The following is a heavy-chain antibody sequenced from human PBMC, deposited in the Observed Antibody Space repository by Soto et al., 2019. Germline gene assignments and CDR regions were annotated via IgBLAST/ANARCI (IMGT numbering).Heavy chain of an antibody. Sequence: QDQLVQSGAEVKKPGASVTVSCKASGYSFTNYGITWVRQAPGQGLEWMGWISGFNGNTHYAQKLQGRVTMPTEASTSTAYLELSSLRSDDTAVYYCARDRGVAPPVAGNTHYYYYMDVWGKGTTVTAS. D-gene: IGHD6-19*01. CDR1: GYSFTNYG. V-gene: IGHV1-18*01. CDR2: ISGFNGNT. J-gene: IGHJ6*03. CDR3: ARDRGVAPPVAGNTHYYYYMDV.